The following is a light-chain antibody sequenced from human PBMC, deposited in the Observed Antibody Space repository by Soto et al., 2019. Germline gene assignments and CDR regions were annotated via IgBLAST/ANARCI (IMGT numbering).Light chain of an antibody. CDR1: QSVLYSSNNKNY. CDR3: QQYYSTPRGA. J-gene: IGKJ1*01. V-gene: IGKV4-1*01. CDR2: WAS. Sequence: DIVMTQSPDSLAVSLGERATINCKSSQSVLYSSNNKNYLAWYQQKPGQPPKLLIYWASTRESGVPDRFSGSGSGTDFTLTISSLQAEEVAVYYCQQYYSTPRGAFGQGTKVEIK.